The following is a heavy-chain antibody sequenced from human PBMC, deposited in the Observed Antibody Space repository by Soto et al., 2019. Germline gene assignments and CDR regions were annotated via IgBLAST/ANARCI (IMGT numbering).Heavy chain of an antibody. CDR1: GDPFSNYD. V-gene: IGHV1-8*01. J-gene: IGHJ6*02. Sequence: QVQLVQSGAEVKKPGASVKVSCKASGDPFSNYDIKWVRQATGQGLEWMGWMNTNSGNTGSARKFQGRVTMTRNTSISTADMELSSLRSEDTAVYYCARGRNGMDVWGQGTTVTVSS. CDR2: MNTNSGNT. CDR3: ARGRNGMDV.